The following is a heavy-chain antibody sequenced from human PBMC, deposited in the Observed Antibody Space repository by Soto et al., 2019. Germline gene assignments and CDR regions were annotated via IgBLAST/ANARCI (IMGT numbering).Heavy chain of an antibody. V-gene: IGHV4-59*01. CDR3: ARTHGTMIVALPLFDP. D-gene: IGHD3-22*01. CDR2: IYYSGST. Sequence: PSETLSLTCTVSGGSISSYYWSWIRQPPGKGLEWIGYIYYSGSTNYNPSLKIRVTISVDTSKNQFSLKLSTVTAADTAVYYCARTHGTMIVALPLFDPWGQGTLVNVSS. CDR1: GGSISSYY. J-gene: IGHJ5*02.